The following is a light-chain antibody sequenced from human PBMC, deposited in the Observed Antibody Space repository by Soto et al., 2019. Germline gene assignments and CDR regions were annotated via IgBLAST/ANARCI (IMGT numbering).Light chain of an antibody. CDR1: QAIDSW. CDR3: QQYNNWPPT. J-gene: IGKJ1*01. V-gene: IGKV1-12*01. CDR2: TGS. Sequence: DIQITQSPSSFSSSVPERVTITCGASQAIDSWLAWYQQKPGEAPKLLIFTGSLLHSGVPPRFSGSGSGTDFTLTISSLQSEDFAVYYCQQYNNWPPTFGQGTKVDI.